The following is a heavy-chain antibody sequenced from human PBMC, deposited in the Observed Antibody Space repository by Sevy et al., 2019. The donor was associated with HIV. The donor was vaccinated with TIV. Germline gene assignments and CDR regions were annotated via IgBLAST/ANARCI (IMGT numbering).Heavy chain of an antibody. V-gene: IGHV3-30-3*01. CDR3: ARVAVSYCTNDCYHRFDY. Sequence: GVSLRLSCAVSGFSFSHYAFHWVRQAPGKGLEWVSLISYDGTYKYYADSVKGRFTISRDNSKNTLYLQMNSLRVNDTAVYYCARVAVSYCTNDCYHRFDYWGPGALVTVSS. J-gene: IGHJ4*02. CDR1: GFSFSHYA. CDR2: ISYDGTYK. D-gene: IGHD2-8*01.